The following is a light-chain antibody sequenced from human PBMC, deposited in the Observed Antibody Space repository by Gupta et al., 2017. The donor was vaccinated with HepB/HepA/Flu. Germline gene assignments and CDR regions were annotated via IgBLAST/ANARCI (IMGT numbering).Light chain of an antibody. CDR1: ESVSIN. Sequence: ETVMTQSPATLSLSPGERATLSCRASESVSINVVWYQQKPGQAPRLLIYDASNRATGIPTRFSGSGSGTDFTLTISSLEPEDLAVYYCQQRKRWPLTFGGGTKVEI. CDR3: QQRKRWPLT. V-gene: IGKV3-11*01. J-gene: IGKJ4*01. CDR2: DAS.